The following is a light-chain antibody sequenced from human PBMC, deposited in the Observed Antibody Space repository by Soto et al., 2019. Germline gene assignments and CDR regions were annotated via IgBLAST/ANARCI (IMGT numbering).Light chain of an antibody. CDR1: QSVGRNY. J-gene: IGKJ4*01. V-gene: IGKV3-20*01. Sequence: EIVLTQSPGTLSLSPGERATLSCRASQSVGRNYLAWYQQKPGQAPRLLIHGASSRATGIPDRFSGSGSGTDFTLTLSRLEPEDFAVYYCQQYASSPLTFGGGTKVEIK. CDR3: QQYASSPLT. CDR2: GAS.